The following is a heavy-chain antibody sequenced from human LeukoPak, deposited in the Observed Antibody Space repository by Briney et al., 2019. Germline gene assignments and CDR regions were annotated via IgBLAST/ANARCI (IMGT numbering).Heavy chain of an antibody. CDR1: GGSISSSKG. V-gene: IGHV4-4*02. J-gene: IGHJ4*02. Sequence: SETLSLTWAVSGGSISSSKGWSWVRQTPGKGLGWIGEIYHSGGTNYIPSLKTRVTISVDKSKNQFSLKLSSVTAADTAVYYCARGVDSSGYYFDYWGQGTLVTVSS. D-gene: IGHD3-22*01. CDR3: ARGVDSSGYYFDY. CDR2: IYHSGGT.